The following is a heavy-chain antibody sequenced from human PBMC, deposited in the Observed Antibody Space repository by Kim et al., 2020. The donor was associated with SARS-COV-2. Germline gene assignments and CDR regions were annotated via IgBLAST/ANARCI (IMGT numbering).Heavy chain of an antibody. Sequence: GGSLRLSCAASGFTFSSYSMNWVRQAPGKGLEWVSYISSSSSTIYYADSVKGRFTISRDNAKNSLYLQMNSLRDEDTAVYYCARVNLPLRFLEWMESAGDGMDVWGQGTTVTVSS. CDR1: GFTFSSYS. CDR2: ISSSSSTI. J-gene: IGHJ6*02. D-gene: IGHD3-3*01. CDR3: ARVNLPLRFLEWMESAGDGMDV. V-gene: IGHV3-48*02.